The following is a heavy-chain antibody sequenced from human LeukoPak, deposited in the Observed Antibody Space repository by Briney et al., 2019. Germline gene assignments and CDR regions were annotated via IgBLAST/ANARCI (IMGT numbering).Heavy chain of an antibody. J-gene: IGHJ6*02. CDR2: ISYDGSNK. V-gene: IGHV3-30*03. CDR3: ARDYGDTPPNYYCGMDV. Sequence: PGRSLRLSCAASGFTFSSYGMHWVRQAPGKGLEWVVVISYDGSNKYYADSVKGRFTISRDNSKNTLYLQMSSLRAEDTAVYYCARDYGDTPPNYYCGMDVWGQGTTVTVSS. D-gene: IGHD4-17*01. CDR1: GFTFSSYG.